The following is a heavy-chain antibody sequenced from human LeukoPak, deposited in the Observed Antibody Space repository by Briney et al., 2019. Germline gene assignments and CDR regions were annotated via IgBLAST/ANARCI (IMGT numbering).Heavy chain of an antibody. CDR2: IYYSGST. CDR1: GGSISSYY. D-gene: IGHD4-17*01. CDR3: ARADGDRLGAFDY. Sequence: PSETLSLTCTVSGGSISSYYWSWIRQPPGKGLEWIGYIYYSGSTNYNPSLKSRVTISVDTSKNQFSLKLSSVTAADTAVYYCARADGDRLGAFDYWGQGTLVTVSS. V-gene: IGHV4-59*08. J-gene: IGHJ4*02.